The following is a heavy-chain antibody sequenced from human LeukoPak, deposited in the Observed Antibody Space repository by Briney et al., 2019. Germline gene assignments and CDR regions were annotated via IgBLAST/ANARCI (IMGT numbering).Heavy chain of an antibody. CDR2: LYYSGSA. CDR3: ARTYDYIWGSFRSHSFDS. J-gene: IGHJ4*02. D-gene: IGHD3-16*02. Sequence: SETLSLTCTVSGGSISSNNYYWGWIRQPPGKGLEWIGSLYYSGSAYYNPSLKSRVTISVDASKNQFSLKLSSVTAADTGVYYCARTYDYIWGSFRSHSFDSWGQGTLVTVSS. V-gene: IGHV4-39*01. CDR1: GGSISSNNYY.